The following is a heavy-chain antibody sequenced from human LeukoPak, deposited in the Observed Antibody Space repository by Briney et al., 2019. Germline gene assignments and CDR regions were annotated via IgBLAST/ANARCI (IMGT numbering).Heavy chain of an antibody. Sequence: PSETLSLTCTVSGASISSSNFYWGWIRQPPGKGLEWIGSIHYTGSSYYNPSQQSRVTISLDTSKNQVSLKLSSVTAADTAVYYCARHLNTAMSHQTDYWGQGTLVTVSS. CDR3: ARHLNTAMSHQTDY. CDR2: IHYTGSS. V-gene: IGHV4-39*01. J-gene: IGHJ4*02. CDR1: GASISSSNFY. D-gene: IGHD5-18*01.